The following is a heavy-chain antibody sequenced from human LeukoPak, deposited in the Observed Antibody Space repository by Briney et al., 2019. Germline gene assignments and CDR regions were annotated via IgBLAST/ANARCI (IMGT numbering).Heavy chain of an antibody. D-gene: IGHD3-10*01. CDR2: IYSGGST. CDR1: GFTVSSNY. CDR3: ARDRRYYGSGSYNGAFDI. V-gene: IGHV3-53*01. Sequence: GGSLRLSCAASGFTVSSNYMSWVRQAPGKGLEWVSVIYSGGSTYYADSVKGRFTISRDNSKNTLYLQMNSLRAEDTAVYYCARDRRYYGSGSYNGAFDIWGRGTMVTVSS. J-gene: IGHJ3*02.